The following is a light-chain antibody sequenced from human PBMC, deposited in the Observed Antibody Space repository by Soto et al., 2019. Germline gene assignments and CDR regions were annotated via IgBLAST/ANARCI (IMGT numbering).Light chain of an antibody. Sequence: DIVMTQSPLSLPVTPGEPASISCRSSQSLLHSNGYNYLDWYLQKPGQSPQLLIYLGSNRASGVPDRFSGSGSGTDFTLKISRVEAEDVWVYYCMQALQTFTFGQGTRLEIK. J-gene: IGKJ5*01. CDR1: QSLLHSNGYNY. V-gene: IGKV2-28*01. CDR2: LGS. CDR3: MQALQTFT.